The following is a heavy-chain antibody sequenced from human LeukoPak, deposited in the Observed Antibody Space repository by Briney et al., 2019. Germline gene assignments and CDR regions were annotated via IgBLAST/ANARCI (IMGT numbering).Heavy chain of an antibody. CDR1: GFTVSSNF. Sequence: GGSLRLSCAASGFTVSSNFMNWVRQAPGKGLEWVSVIYTGGGSDYADSVKGRFTVSRDNSKNTLFLQMNSLRAEDMAVYYCARAFYDILTGYPYDAFDTWGQGTMVTVSS. V-gene: IGHV3-66*02. CDR3: ARAFYDILTGYPYDAFDT. CDR2: IYTGGGS. D-gene: IGHD3-9*01. J-gene: IGHJ3*02.